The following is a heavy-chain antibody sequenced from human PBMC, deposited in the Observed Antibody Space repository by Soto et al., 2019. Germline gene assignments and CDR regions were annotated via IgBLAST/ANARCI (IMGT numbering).Heavy chain of an antibody. D-gene: IGHD3-10*01. CDR2: VSGSGGGR. Sequence: EVQLLESGGGLVQPGGSLRLSCAASGFSFNFYGMSWVRQAPGKGLEWVSGVSGSGGGRYYADSVKGRFTISRDNSKDMLYLGRNSLRADDTAAYYCAKDLYGSGSDGRDFWGQGTTVTVSS. CDR1: GFSFNFYG. V-gene: IGHV3-23*01. J-gene: IGHJ6*02. CDR3: AKDLYGSGSDGRDF.